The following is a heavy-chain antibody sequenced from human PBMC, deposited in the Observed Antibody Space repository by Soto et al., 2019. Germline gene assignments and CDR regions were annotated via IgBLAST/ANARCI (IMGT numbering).Heavy chain of an antibody. Sequence: PSETLSLTCAVYGGSFSGYYWSWIRQPPGKGLEWIGEINHSGSTNYNPSLKSRVTISVDTSKNQFSLKLSSVTAADTAVYYCARGRSDRGVIMNWFDPWGQGTLVTVSS. J-gene: IGHJ5*02. CDR1: GGSFSGYY. D-gene: IGHD3-10*01. CDR3: ARGRSDRGVIMNWFDP. V-gene: IGHV4-34*01. CDR2: INHSGST.